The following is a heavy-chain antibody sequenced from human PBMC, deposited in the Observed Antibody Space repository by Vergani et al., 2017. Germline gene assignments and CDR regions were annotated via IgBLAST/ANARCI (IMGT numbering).Heavy chain of an antibody. Sequence: EAYLVQSGGGLVTPGGSLRLSCAASGFNFPSFTMNWVRQAPGRGLEWISSIKFPPGEIFYADSVKGRFNISRDNVKNVLFLQMENLRAADTGVYFCARDITASVKSPPHPDWFDPWGQGSLVTVSS. D-gene: IGHD4-17*01. CDR2: IKFPPGEI. J-gene: IGHJ5*02. V-gene: IGHV3-21*06. CDR1: GFNFPSFT. CDR3: ARDITASVKSPPHPDWFDP.